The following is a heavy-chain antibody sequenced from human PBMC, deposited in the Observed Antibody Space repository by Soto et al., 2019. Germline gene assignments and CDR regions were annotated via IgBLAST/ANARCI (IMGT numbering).Heavy chain of an antibody. J-gene: IGHJ4*02. CDR2: INHSGST. V-gene: IGHV4-34*01. CDR1: GGSFSGYY. D-gene: IGHD3-22*01. CDR3: ARWSYYYDSSGYYHY. Sequence: SETLSLTCAVYGGSFSGYYWSWIRQPPGKGLEWIGEINHSGSTNYNPSLKSRVTISVDTSKNQFSLKLSSVTAADTAVYYCARWSYYYDSSGYYHYWGQGTLVTVSS.